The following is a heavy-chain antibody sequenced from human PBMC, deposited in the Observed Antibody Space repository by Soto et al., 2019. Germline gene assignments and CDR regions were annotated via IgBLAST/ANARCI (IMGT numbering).Heavy chain of an antibody. Sequence: GGSLRLSCAASGFTFSNYAMSWVRLAPGKGLEWVSGISGSGGSTYYADSVKGRFTISRDNSKNTLYLQMNSLRAGDTAVYYWAKGGQWGGIYLWGKETLVTVS. V-gene: IGHV3-23*01. CDR1: GFTFSNYA. D-gene: IGHD6-19*01. CDR3: AKGGQWGGIYL. J-gene: IGHJ4*02. CDR2: ISGSGGST.